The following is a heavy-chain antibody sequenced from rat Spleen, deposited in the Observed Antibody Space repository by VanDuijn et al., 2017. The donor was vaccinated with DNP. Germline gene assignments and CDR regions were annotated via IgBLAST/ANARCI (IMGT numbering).Heavy chain of an antibody. CDR2: ISPGGGST. D-gene: IGHD1-2*01. CDR1: GFTFSNYD. J-gene: IGHJ3*01. V-gene: IGHV5-25*01. Sequence: EVQLVASGGGLVQPGRSLKLSCAASGFTFSNYDMAWVRQAPTKGLEWVASISPGGGSTYYRDSGKGRFTISRDNAKSTLYRQMDSLRSEDTATYYCASPWGSTSYALAYWGQGTLVTVSS. CDR3: ASPWGSTSYALAY.